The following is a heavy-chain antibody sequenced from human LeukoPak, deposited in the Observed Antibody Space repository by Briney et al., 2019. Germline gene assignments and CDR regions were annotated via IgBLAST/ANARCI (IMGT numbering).Heavy chain of an antibody. Sequence: QPGGSLRLSCAASGFTFSSYELSWVRQAPGKGLEWFSYIDTSGSSIYYADSVKGRFTISRDNAKNSLYLQMNSLRAEDTAMYYCAIEVYCGGDCYPGHAFDIWGQGTMVTVSS. CDR3: AIEVYCGGDCYPGHAFDI. V-gene: IGHV3-48*03. CDR2: IDTSGSSI. CDR1: GFTFSSYE. J-gene: IGHJ3*02. D-gene: IGHD2-21*02.